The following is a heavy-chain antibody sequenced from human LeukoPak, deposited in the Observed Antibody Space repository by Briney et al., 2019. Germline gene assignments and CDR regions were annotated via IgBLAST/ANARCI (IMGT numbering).Heavy chain of an antibody. V-gene: IGHV3-74*01. CDR3: GSLTVVARDH. CDR2: INSDGSST. CDR1: GFTFSTYW. Sequence: PGGSPRLSCAASGFTFSTYWMHWVRQAPGKGLVGVAQINSDGSSTSYADSVKGRFTISRDNAKNTLYLQTINLRAEDTAVYYCGSLTVVARDHWGQGTLVTVSS. D-gene: IGHD3-22*01. J-gene: IGHJ4*02.